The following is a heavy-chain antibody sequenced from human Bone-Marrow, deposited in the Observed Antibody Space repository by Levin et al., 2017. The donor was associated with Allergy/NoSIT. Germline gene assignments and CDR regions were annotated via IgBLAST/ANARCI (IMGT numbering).Heavy chain of an antibody. Sequence: TSETLSLTCAVSGVSISSSNWWTWVRQTPGKGLEWIGEMHHSGRTNSNPSLKNRVTISVDKSNSHFSLKMTSVTAADTAVYYCASASVEVDYYYLDVWGEGTTVIVSS. CDR2: MHHSGRT. CDR1: GVSISSSNW. CDR3: ASASVEVDYYYLDV. D-gene: IGHD4-23*01. J-gene: IGHJ6*03. V-gene: IGHV4-4*02.